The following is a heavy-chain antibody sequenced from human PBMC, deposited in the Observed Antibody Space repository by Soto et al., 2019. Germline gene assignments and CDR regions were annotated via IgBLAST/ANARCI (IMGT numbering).Heavy chain of an antibody. J-gene: IGHJ6*02. Sequence: QVQLVESGGGVVQPGRSLRLSCAASGFTFSSYGMHWVRQAPGKGLEWVAVIWYDGSNKYYADSVKGRFTISRDNSKNTLYLQMNSLRAEDTAVYYCARDGASSFGLDYYGMDVWGQGTTVTVSS. D-gene: IGHD6-13*01. V-gene: IGHV3-33*01. CDR2: IWYDGSNK. CDR3: ARDGASSFGLDYYGMDV. CDR1: GFTFSSYG.